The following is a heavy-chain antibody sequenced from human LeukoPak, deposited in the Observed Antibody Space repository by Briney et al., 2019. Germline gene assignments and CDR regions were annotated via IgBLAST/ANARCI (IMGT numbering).Heavy chain of an antibody. Sequence: PGGSLRLSCAVSGFTLSSYGMNWVRPAPGKGLEWVSYSGTSGRTIYYADSVKGRFTISGDNAKNSLYLQMNSLRAEDTAVYYCARDFTSVVTSGYWGQGTLVTVSS. CDR2: SGTSGRTI. V-gene: IGHV3-48*03. CDR3: ARDFTSVVTSGY. D-gene: IGHD4-23*01. CDR1: GFTLSSYG. J-gene: IGHJ4*02.